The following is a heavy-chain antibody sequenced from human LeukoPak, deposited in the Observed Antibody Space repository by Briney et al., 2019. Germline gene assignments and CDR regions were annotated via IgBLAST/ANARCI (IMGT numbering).Heavy chain of an antibody. D-gene: IGHD6-13*01. CDR2: ITWDGGDT. Sequence: GGSLRLSCAASGFTFDDYAMHWVRQPPGKGLEWVSLITWDGGDTYYADSVRGRFTISRDNSNNTLYLQTNSLRAEDTAVYYCAKDPAYSSSRLYYFDYWGQGTLVTVSS. CDR1: GFTFDDYA. V-gene: IGHV3-43D*03. J-gene: IGHJ4*02. CDR3: AKDPAYSSSRLYYFDY.